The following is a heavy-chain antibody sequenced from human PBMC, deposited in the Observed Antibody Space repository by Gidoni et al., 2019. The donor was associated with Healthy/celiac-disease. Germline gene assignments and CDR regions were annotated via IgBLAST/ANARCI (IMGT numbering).Heavy chain of an antibody. CDR3: ARAYYYDSSGYYFDY. V-gene: IGHV1-3*01. Sequence: QVQLVPSGAEVKKPGALAKVSCKASGYTLTSYAMNWVRQAPGQRLEWMGWINAGNGNTKYSQKFQGRVTITRDTSASTAYMELSSLRSEDTAVYYCARAYYYDSSGYYFDYWGQGTLVTVSS. CDR2: INAGNGNT. J-gene: IGHJ4*02. D-gene: IGHD3-22*01. CDR1: GYTLTSYA.